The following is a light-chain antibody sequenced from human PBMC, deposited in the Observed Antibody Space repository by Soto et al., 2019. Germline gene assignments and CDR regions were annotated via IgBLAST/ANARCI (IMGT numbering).Light chain of an antibody. J-gene: IGKJ4*01. CDR1: QSIDND. V-gene: IGKV3-11*01. CDR2: EAF. Sequence: EIVLTQSPATLSLSPGERATLSCRASQSIDNDLGWYQQKPGQAPRLLIFEAFNRATGIPARFSGSRSGTDFTLTISSLEHEDFAVYYCQQRRSWPITFGGGTKVEI. CDR3: QQRRSWPIT.